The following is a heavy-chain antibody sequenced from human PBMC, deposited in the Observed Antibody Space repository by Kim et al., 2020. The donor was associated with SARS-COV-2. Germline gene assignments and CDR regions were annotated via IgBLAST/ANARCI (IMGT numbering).Heavy chain of an antibody. J-gene: IGHJ5*02. Sequence: SETLSLTCTVSGGSISSGGYYWSWIRQHPGKGLEWIGYIYYSGRTYYNPSLKSRVTISVDTSKNQFSLKLSSVTAADTAVYYCARDRYCSGGSCYEGALTWFDPWGQGTLVTVSS. CDR1: GGSISSGGYY. D-gene: IGHD2-15*01. CDR3: ARDRYCSGGSCYEGALTWFDP. V-gene: IGHV4-31*03. CDR2: IYYSGRT.